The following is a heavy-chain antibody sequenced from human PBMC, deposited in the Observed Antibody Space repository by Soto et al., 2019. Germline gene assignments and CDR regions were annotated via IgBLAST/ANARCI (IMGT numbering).Heavy chain of an antibody. J-gene: IGHJ3*02. Sequence: EVQLVESGGGLVQPGGSLRLSCAASGFTFSSYWMSWVRQAPGKGLEWVANIKQDGSEKYYVDSVKGRLTISRDNAKNSLYLQMNSLRAEDTAVYYCARDLPRWDNWSLDAFDIWGQGTMVTVSS. D-gene: IGHD1-20*01. CDR2: IKQDGSEK. CDR1: GFTFSSYW. CDR3: ARDLPRWDNWSLDAFDI. V-gene: IGHV3-7*01.